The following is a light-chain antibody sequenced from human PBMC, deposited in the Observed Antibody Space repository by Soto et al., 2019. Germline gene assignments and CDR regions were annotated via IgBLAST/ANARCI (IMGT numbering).Light chain of an antibody. V-gene: IGKV1-39*01. CDR1: QSISTY. CDR3: QQYNNWPLT. CDR2: LTS. J-gene: IGKJ5*01. Sequence: DIQMTQSPSSLSASVGDRVTITCRASQSISTYLNWYQQKPGKAPKLLIYLTSSLQSGVPSRFSGGGSGTEFTLTITSLQSEDFAVYWCQQYNNWPLTFGPGTRLEI.